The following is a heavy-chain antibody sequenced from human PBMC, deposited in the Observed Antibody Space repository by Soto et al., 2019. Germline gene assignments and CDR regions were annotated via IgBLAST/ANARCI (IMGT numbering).Heavy chain of an antibody. CDR2: IYYSGCT. J-gene: IGHJ3*02. D-gene: IGHD2-8*01. CDR3: ARLEIRGYCTNGVCSPAPDAFAI. Sequence: KPSETLSLTCTVSGVSVSSGSYYWGWIRQPPGKGLEWIGDIYYSGCTNYNPSRKSIVTISVDTSTTQSSLKQSSVTAADTAVYYCARLEIRGYCTNGVCSPAPDAFAIWGQGTMVTVSS. CDR1: GVSVSSGSYY. V-gene: IGHV4-61*01.